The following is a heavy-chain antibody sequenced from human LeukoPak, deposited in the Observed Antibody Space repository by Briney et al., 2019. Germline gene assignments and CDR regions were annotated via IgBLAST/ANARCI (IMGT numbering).Heavy chain of an antibody. CDR3: AFGRYPFDY. CDR2: IHSGGTI. CDR1: GFTLSDYY. J-gene: IGHJ4*02. D-gene: IGHD3-16*02. V-gene: IGHV3-66*01. Sequence: GGSLRLSCAASGFTLSDYYMSWVRQAPGKGLEWVSLIHSGGTIYYTDSVKGRFTISRDNSKNTLYLQMNSLTIDDTAVYYCAFGRYPFDYWGQGALVTVSS.